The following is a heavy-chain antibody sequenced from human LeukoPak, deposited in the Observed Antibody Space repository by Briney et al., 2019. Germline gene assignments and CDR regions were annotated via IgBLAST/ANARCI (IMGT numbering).Heavy chain of an antibody. J-gene: IGHJ4*02. CDR1: GYTFTSYG. D-gene: IGHD6-13*01. CDR2: ISAYNGNT. Sequence: ASVKVSCKASGYTFTSYGISWVRQAPGQGLEWMGWISAYNGNTNYAQKLQGRVTMTTDTSTSTAYMELRSLRSDDTAVYYCARGDYSSSWTYYFDYWGQGTLVTVSS. CDR3: ARGDYSSSWTYYFDY. V-gene: IGHV1-18*01.